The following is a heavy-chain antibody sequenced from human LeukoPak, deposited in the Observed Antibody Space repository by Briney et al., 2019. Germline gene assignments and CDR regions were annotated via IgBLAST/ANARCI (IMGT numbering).Heavy chain of an antibody. CDR3: VAYYYDRSGFSDY. Sequence: WETLSLTCTISGGSISSYYWSWIRQPAGKGLEWIGPIYSSGSTNYNPALKSRVTMSVDTSRNHSSLEPSSVTAAHTAVYYCVAYYYDRSGFSDYWGQGTLVTVSS. D-gene: IGHD3-22*01. CDR2: IYSSGST. V-gene: IGHV4-4*07. CDR1: GGSISSYY. J-gene: IGHJ4*02.